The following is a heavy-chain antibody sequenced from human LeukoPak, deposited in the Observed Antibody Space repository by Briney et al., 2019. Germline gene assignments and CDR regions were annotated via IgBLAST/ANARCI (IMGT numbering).Heavy chain of an antibody. CDR2: IYYGGST. D-gene: IGHD3-22*01. J-gene: IGHJ3*02. Sequence: SETLSLTCTVSGGSISSGGYYWSWIRQHPGKGLEWIGYIYYGGSTYYNPSLKSRVTISVDTSKNQFSLKLSSVTAADTAVYYCARAEGNYYDSSGYDAFDIWGQGTMVTVSS. V-gene: IGHV4-31*03. CDR1: GGSISSGGYY. CDR3: ARAEGNYYDSSGYDAFDI.